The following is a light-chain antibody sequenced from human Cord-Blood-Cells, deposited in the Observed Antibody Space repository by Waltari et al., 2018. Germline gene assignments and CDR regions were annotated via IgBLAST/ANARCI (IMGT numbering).Light chain of an antibody. CDR1: SSNIVSNY. Sequence: QSVLTQPPSASGTPGQRVTISCSGSSSNIVSNYVYWYQQLPGTAPKLLIYRNNQRPSGVPGRFSGSKSGTSASLAISGRRSEDEADYYCAAWDDSLSGYVFGTGTKVTVL. V-gene: IGLV1-47*01. CDR2: RNN. J-gene: IGLJ1*01. CDR3: AAWDDSLSGYV.